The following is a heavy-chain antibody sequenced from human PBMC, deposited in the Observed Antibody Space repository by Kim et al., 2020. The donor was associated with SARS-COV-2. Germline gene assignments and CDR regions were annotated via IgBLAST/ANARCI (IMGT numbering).Heavy chain of an antibody. D-gene: IGHD2-2*01. V-gene: IGHV4-59*01. CDR3: ARASLGYCSSTSCYVGFDP. Sequence: KSRVTISVDTSKNQFSLKLSSVTAADTAVYYCARASLGYCSSTSCYVGFDPWGQGTLVTVSS. J-gene: IGHJ5*02.